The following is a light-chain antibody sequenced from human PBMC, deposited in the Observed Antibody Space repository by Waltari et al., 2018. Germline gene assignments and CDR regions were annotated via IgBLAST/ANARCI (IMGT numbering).Light chain of an antibody. CDR2: AAS. J-gene: IGKJ2*01. CDR1: QSISSY. V-gene: IGKV1-39*01. Sequence: DIQITQSPSSLSASVGDRVTITCRASQSISSYLNWYQQKPGKAPKLLIYAASSLQSGVPSRFSGSGSGTDFTLTISSLQAEDVAVYYCQHYYGSPNTFGQGTKLEIK. CDR3: QHYYGSPNT.